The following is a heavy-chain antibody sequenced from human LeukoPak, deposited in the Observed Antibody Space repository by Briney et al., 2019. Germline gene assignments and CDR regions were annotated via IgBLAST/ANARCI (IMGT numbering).Heavy chain of an antibody. J-gene: IGHJ6*02. D-gene: IGHD2-15*01. Sequence: PGGSLRLSCAASGFTFCGSAMHWVRQASGKGLEWVGRIRSKANSYATAYAESVKGRFTISRDDSKNTAYLQMNSLKTEDTAVYYCSADCSGGSCSYYGMDVWGQGTTVTVSS. CDR2: IRSKANSYAT. V-gene: IGHV3-73*01. CDR1: GFTFCGSA. CDR3: SADCSGGSCSYYGMDV.